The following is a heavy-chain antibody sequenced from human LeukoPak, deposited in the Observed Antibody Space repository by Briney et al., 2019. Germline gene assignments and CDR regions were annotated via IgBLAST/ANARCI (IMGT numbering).Heavy chain of an antibody. CDR1: GFTFSNYA. CDR3: AKAGEYYDSSVYYYFDY. Sequence: PGGSLRLSCAASGFTFSNYAMSWVRQAPGKGLEWVSVISGSGGSTYSADSVKGRFTISRDNSKNTLYLHMISLRAEDTAVYYCAKAGEYYDSSVYYYFDYWGQGTLVTVSS. D-gene: IGHD3-22*01. J-gene: IGHJ4*02. CDR2: ISGSGGST. V-gene: IGHV3-23*01.